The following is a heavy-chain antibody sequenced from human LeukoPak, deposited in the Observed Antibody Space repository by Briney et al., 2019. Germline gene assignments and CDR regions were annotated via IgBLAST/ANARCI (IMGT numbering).Heavy chain of an antibody. CDR1: GGTFSSYA. D-gene: IGHD3-22*01. V-gene: IGHV1-69*05. CDR3: ARDQAITMIVDLAFDI. CDR2: IIPIFGTA. Sequence: SVKVSCKASGGTFSSYAISWVRQAPGQGLEWMGRIIPIFGTANYAQKFQGRVTITTDESTSTAYMELSSLRSEDTAVYYCARDQAITMIVDLAFDIWGQGTMVTVSS. J-gene: IGHJ3*02.